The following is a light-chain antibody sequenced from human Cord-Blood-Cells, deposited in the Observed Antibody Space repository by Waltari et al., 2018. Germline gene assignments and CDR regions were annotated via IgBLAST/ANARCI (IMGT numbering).Light chain of an antibody. J-gene: IGKJ2*01. CDR1: QSISSY. CDR3: QQSYSTPYT. CDR2: AAS. Sequence: DIQMTQSPSSLSASVGDRVTITCRASQSISSYLNWYQQKPGKAPKLLVYAASSLQSVVPSRFSGSGSGTDFTLTISSLQPEDFATYYCQQSYSTPYTFGQGPKLEIK. V-gene: IGKV1-39*01.